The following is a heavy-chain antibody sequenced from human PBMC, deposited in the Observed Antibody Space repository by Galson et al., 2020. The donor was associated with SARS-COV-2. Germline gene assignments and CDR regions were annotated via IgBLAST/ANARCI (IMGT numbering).Heavy chain of an antibody. CDR2: IYHSGST. D-gene: IGHD5-12*01. Sequence: SETLSLTCTASGGSISSYYRRWIRQPPGKGLEWIGYIYHSGSTNYNPSLKSRVTISVDTSKNQFSLKLSSVTAADTAVYYCARGEAEVGYSGYAYYFDYWGQGTLVTVSS. CDR3: ARGEAEVGYSGYAYYFDY. V-gene: IGHV4-59*01. CDR1: GGSISSYY. J-gene: IGHJ4*02.